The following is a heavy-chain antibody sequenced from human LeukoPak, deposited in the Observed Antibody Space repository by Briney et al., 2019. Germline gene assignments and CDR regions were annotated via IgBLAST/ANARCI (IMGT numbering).Heavy chain of an antibody. D-gene: IGHD5-12*01. Sequence: PSETLSLTCTVSGGSISSYYWNWIRQPPGKGLEWIAYIYYNGNTNYNPSLKSRVTISVDTSKNQFSLKLSSVTAADTAVYYCARSRLTGPTNWFDPWGQGTLVTVSP. CDR2: IYYNGNT. CDR3: ARSRLTGPTNWFDP. J-gene: IGHJ5*02. CDR1: GGSISSYY. V-gene: IGHV4-59*01.